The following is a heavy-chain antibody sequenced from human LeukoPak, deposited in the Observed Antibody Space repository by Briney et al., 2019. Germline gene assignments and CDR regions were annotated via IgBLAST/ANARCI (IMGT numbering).Heavy chain of an antibody. CDR3: AREVNRMDV. CDR2: IYSGGST. Sequence: GGSLRLSCAASGFTFSSYAMSWVRQAPGKGLEWVSVIYSGGSTYYADSVKGRFTISRDNSKNTLYLQMNSLRAEDTAVYYCAREVNRMDVWGQGTTVTVSS. V-gene: IGHV3-66*01. J-gene: IGHJ6*02. CDR1: GFTFSSYA. D-gene: IGHD1-14*01.